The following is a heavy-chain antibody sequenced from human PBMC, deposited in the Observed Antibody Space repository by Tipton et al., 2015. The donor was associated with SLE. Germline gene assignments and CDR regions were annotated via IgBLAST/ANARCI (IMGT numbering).Heavy chain of an antibody. CDR2: ISSSGSTI. CDR3: ARAPLYGDLNWFDP. J-gene: IGHJ5*02. Sequence: SLRLSCAASGFTFSSYEMNWVRQAPGKGLKWVSYISSSGSTIYYADSVKGRFTISRDNAKNSLYLQMNSLRAEDTAVYYCARAPLYGDLNWFDPWGQGTLVTVSS. D-gene: IGHD4-17*01. CDR1: GFTFSSYE. V-gene: IGHV3-48*03.